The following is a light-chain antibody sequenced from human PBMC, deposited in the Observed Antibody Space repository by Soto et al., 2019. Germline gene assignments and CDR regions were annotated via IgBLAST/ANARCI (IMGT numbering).Light chain of an antibody. CDR3: QQYGSSPWT. CDR1: QSVSSSY. Sequence: EIVLTQSPGTLSLSPGERATLSCRASQSVSSSYLAWYQQKPGQAPRLLIYGASSRATGIPDRFSGSGSGTDFTLTISGLEPEDFAVYYCQQYGSSPWTFGHGTKVDIK. CDR2: GAS. V-gene: IGKV3-20*01. J-gene: IGKJ1*01.